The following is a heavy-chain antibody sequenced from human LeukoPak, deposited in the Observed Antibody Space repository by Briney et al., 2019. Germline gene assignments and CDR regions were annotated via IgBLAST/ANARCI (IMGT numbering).Heavy chain of an antibody. V-gene: IGHV4-4*07. Sequence: SETLSLTCSVSGVSINPYYWSWIRQSAGTGLEWIGRVYASGTTNYHPSLNGRVTLSVDMSKNHFSLRLSSVTAADTAVYYCARDQGYTYGQTHYFDLWGQGILVTVSS. CDR2: VYASGTT. D-gene: IGHD5-18*01. CDR3: ARDQGYTYGQTHYFDL. J-gene: IGHJ4*02. CDR1: GVSINPYY.